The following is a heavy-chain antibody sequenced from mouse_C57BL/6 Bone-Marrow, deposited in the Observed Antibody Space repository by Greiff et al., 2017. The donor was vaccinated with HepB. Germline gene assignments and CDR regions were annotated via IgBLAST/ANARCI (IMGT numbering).Heavy chain of an antibody. D-gene: IGHD2-10*01. CDR2: IYPRSGNT. CDR3: ARSPLPPFDY. Sequence: VQGVESGAELARPGASVKLSCKASGYTFTSYGISWVKQRTGQGLEWIGEIYPRSGNTYYNEKFKGKATLTADKSSSTAYMALRSLTSEDSAVYFCARSPLPPFDYWGQGTTLTVSS. J-gene: IGHJ2*01. CDR1: GYTFTSYG. V-gene: IGHV1-81*01.